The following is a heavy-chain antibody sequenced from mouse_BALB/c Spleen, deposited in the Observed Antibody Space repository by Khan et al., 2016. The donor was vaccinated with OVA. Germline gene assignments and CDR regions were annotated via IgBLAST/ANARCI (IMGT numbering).Heavy chain of an antibody. Sequence: QVRLQQSGAELVRPGASVKLSCKASGYTFTSFWMNWVTERPGQGLEWIGMIDPSDSETHYNQMFKDKATLTVDKSSSTAYMHLSGLTSEDSAVYYCARGGYGTSFAYWGQGTLVTVSA. CDR1: GYTFTSFW. CDR3: ARGGYGTSFAY. CDR2: IDPSDSET. V-gene: IGHV1-61*01. J-gene: IGHJ3*01. D-gene: IGHD2-10*02.